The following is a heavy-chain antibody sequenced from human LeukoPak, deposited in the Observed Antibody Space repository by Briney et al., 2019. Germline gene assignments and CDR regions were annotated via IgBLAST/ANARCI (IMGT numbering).Heavy chain of an antibody. V-gene: IGHV3-23*01. CDR3: AKVLMVYAEASYYFDY. CDR1: GFTFSSYA. Sequence: GGSLRLSCAASGFTFSSYAMSWVRQAPGKGLEWVSAISGSGGSTYYADSVKGGFTISRDNSKNTLYLQMNSLRAEDTAVYYCAKVLMVYAEASYYFDYWGQGTLVTVSS. D-gene: IGHD2-8*01. J-gene: IGHJ4*02. CDR2: ISGSGGST.